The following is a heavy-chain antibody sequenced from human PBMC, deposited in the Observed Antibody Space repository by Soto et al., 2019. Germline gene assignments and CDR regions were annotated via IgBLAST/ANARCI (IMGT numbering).Heavy chain of an antibody. CDR3: VRDNSPTYWTPAASEWVHP. Sequence: QAQLVQSGAEVKKPGASVKVSCKASGFSFSDYFMHWVRQAPGQGLEWMGIINPSGDRTDYAQKFQGRVTITRDTSKSTVYMDLSSPRYEDTAVYYCVRDNSPTYWTPAASEWVHPWGQGTPVTVSS. CDR2: INPSGDRT. D-gene: IGHD2-15*01. V-gene: IGHV1-46*01. J-gene: IGHJ5*02. CDR1: GFSFSDYF.